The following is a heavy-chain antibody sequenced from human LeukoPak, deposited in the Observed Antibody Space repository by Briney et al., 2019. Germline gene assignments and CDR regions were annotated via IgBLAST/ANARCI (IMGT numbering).Heavy chain of an antibody. CDR2: IKQDGSEK. CDR3: ARVGRYSYAHNS. V-gene: IGHV3-7*01. Sequence: GGSLRLSRAASGFTFRDYSDYWMSWVRQAPGKGLEWVANIKQDGSEKYYVDSVKGRFTISRDNAKNSLFLQMNSLRAEDTAVYYCARVGRYSYAHNSWGQGTLVTVSS. D-gene: IGHD5-18*01. CDR1: GFTFRDYSDYW. J-gene: IGHJ4*02.